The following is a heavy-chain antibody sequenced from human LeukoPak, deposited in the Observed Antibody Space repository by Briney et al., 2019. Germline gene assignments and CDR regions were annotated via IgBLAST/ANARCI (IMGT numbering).Heavy chain of an antibody. CDR2: IYYSGST. V-gene: IGHV4-34*01. D-gene: IGHD4-11*01. J-gene: IGHJ4*02. Sequence: SETLSLTCAVYGGSFSDYYWNWIRQPPGKGLEWIGSIYYSGSTYYNPSLKSRVTISVDTSKNQFSLKLSSVTAADTAVYYCARQESNYVPFDYWGQGPWSPSPQ. CDR1: GGSFSDYY. CDR3: ARQESNYVPFDY.